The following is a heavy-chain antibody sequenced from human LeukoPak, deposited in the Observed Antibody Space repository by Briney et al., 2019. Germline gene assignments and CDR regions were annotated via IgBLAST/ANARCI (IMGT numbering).Heavy chain of an antibody. CDR1: GGSFSGYY. CDR3: ARVSSSGYYFQH. D-gene: IGHD3-22*01. V-gene: IGHV4-34*01. CDR2: INHSGST. Sequence: PSETLSLTCAVYGGSFSGYYRSWIRQPPGKGLEWIGEINHSGSTNYNPSLKSRVTISVDTSKNQFSLKLSSVTAADTAVYYCARVSSSGYYFQHWGQGTLVTVSS. J-gene: IGHJ1*01.